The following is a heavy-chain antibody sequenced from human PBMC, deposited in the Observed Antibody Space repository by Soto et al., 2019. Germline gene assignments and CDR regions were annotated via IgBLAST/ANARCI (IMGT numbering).Heavy chain of an antibody. D-gene: IGHD3-16*01. CDR3: ARGETYLGV. CDR2: IIPIFSST. CDR1: RDAFSKYA. V-gene: IGHV1-69*01. J-gene: IGHJ6*02. Sequence: QVQLVQSGAEVKKPGSSVKVSCKASRDAFSKYAFNWVRQDPGQGLEWMGWIIPIFSSTNYAEKFQGRVTITADESTSTAYMELRSLRFEDTAVYYCARGETYLGVWGQGTTVTVSS.